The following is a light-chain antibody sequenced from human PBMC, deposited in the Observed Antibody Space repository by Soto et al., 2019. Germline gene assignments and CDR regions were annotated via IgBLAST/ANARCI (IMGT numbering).Light chain of an antibody. CDR3: SSYTSSSTPYV. CDR1: SGDVGGYNY. CDR2: EVS. V-gene: IGLV2-14*01. J-gene: IGLJ1*01. Sequence: QSSLTHPASLSGSPGQSITISCTGTSGDVGGYNYVSWYQQHPGKAPKLMIYEVSNRPSGVSNRFSGSKSGNTASLTISGLQAEDEADYYCSSYTSSSTPYVFGTGTKVTAL.